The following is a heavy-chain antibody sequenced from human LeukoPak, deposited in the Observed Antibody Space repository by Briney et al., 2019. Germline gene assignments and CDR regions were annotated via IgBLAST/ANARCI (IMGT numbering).Heavy chain of an antibody. J-gene: IGHJ5*02. CDR3: AKVASEGGFDP. Sequence: GGSLRLSCAASGFTVSSNYMSWVRQAPGKGLEWVSAISGSGGSTYYADSVKGRFTISRDNSKNTLYLQMNSLRAEDTAVYYCAKVASEGGFDPWGQGTLVTVSS. V-gene: IGHV3-23*01. CDR1: GFTVSSNY. CDR2: ISGSGGST.